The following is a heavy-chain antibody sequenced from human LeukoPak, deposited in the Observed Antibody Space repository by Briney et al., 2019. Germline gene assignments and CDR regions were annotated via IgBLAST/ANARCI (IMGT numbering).Heavy chain of an antibody. J-gene: IGHJ4*02. D-gene: IGHD2-8*02. CDR3: ARDETGVGSGGIDF. CDR1: GFTVSSNY. CDR2: ISSGGSTI. Sequence: GGSLRLSCAASGFTVSSNYMNWVRQAPGKGLEWVAYISSGGSTIYYADSVRGRFTISRDSATNSLYLQMNSLGDEDTAVYYCARDETGVGSGGIDFWGQGTLVTVSS. V-gene: IGHV3-48*02.